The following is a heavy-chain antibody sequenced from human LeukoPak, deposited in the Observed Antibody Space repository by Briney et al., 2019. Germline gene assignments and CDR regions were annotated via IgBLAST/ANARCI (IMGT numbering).Heavy chain of an antibody. CDR2: ISSASSSL. J-gene: IGHJ4*02. CDR3: AKDRSPVLLIGSFFDY. D-gene: IGHD2-8*01. V-gene: IGHV3-48*01. Sequence: GGSLRLSCAASGFTISSYAMNWVRQAPGKGLEWVSYISSASSSLSYADSVKGRFTISRDNSKNTLYLQMNSLRAEDTAVYYCAKDRSPVLLIGSFFDYWGQGTLVTVSS. CDR1: GFTISSYA.